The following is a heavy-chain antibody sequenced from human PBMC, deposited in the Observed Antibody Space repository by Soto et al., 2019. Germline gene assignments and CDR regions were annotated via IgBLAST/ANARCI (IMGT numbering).Heavy chain of an antibody. J-gene: IGHJ5*02. CDR2: IIPIFGTA. V-gene: IGHV1-69*13. CDR3: ARDGLNVDTAMVTNGNWFDP. D-gene: IGHD5-18*01. Sequence: SVKVSCKASGGTFSSYAISWVRQAPGQGLEWMGGIIPIFGTANYAQKFQGRVTITADESTSTAYMELSSLRSEDTAVYYCARDGLNVDTAMVTNGNWFDPWGQGTLVTVSS. CDR1: GGTFSSYA.